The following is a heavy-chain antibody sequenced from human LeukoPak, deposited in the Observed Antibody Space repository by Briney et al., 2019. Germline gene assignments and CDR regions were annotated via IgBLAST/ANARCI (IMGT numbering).Heavy chain of an antibody. CDR3: ARGKVYYDSSGYYLPDAFDI. CDR2: IYYSGST. J-gene: IGHJ3*02. CDR1: GGSISSYY. V-gene: IGHV4-59*01. Sequence: SETLTLTCTVSGGSISSYYWSWIRQPPGKGLEWIGYIYYSGSTNYNPSLKSRVTISVDTSKKQFSLKLSSVTAADTAVYYCARGKVYYDSSGYYLPDAFDIWGQGTMVTVSS. D-gene: IGHD3-22*01.